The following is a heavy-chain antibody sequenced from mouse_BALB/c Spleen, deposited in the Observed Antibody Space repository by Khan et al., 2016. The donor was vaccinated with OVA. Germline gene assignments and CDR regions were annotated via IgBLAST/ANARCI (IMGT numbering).Heavy chain of an antibody. CDR3: ARHKDYGSWLDY. Sequence: QVQLQQSGAELVKPGASVKLSCKASGYTFTEYIIHWLKQRPGQGLEWIGWFYPGGTTIKYNENFKDKATLTADKSSSTAYMELSRLTSEDSAVDFCARHKDYGSWLDYWGQGTTLTVSS. V-gene: IGHV1-62-2*01. D-gene: IGHD1-1*02. CDR1: GYTFTEYI. J-gene: IGHJ2*01. CDR2: FYPGGTTI.